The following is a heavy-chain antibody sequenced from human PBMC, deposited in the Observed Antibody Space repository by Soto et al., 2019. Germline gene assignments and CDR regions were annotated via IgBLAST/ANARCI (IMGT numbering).Heavy chain of an antibody. CDR3: ARDRGPTGTSYYFDY. J-gene: IGHJ4*02. V-gene: IGHV4-34*01. Sequence: SETLSLTCAVYGGSFSGYYWSWIRQPPGKGLEWIGEINHSGSTNYNPSLKSRVTISVDTSKNQFSLKLSSVTAADTAVYYCARDRGPTGTSYYFDYWGQGTLVTVSS. CDR1: GGSFSGYY. CDR2: INHSGST. D-gene: IGHD1-1*01.